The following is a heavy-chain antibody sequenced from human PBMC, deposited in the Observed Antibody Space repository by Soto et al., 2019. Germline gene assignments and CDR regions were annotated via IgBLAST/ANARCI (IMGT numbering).Heavy chain of an antibody. V-gene: IGHV3-74*01. CDR3: ARGSGVADY. Sequence: EVQLVDSGGGLVQPGGSLRLSCAASGFTFSNFWMHWVRQVPGEGLVWVSRINSDGSTTNYADSVKGRFTISRDNAKSTLFLQMNSLRVEDTAVYYCARGSGVADYWGQGTLVTVSS. D-gene: IGHD3-10*01. CDR1: GFTFSNFW. J-gene: IGHJ4*02. CDR2: INSDGSTT.